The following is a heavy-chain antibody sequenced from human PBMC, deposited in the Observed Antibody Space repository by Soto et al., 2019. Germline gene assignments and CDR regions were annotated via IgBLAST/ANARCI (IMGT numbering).Heavy chain of an antibody. CDR2: VYHTGST. CDR1: GGSISSTNW. D-gene: IGHD2-15*01. Sequence: QVQLQQSGPRLARPSGTLSLTCVVSGGSISSTNWWTWVRQTPGKGLEWIGEVYHTGSTKYNPHLRNRVTISLYKSNNQFSLNRKSVSAADTAVYYCATLPPRIVVVVLPIPSWGQGTLVTVSS. CDR3: ATLPPRIVVVVLPIPS. J-gene: IGHJ4*02. V-gene: IGHV4-4*02.